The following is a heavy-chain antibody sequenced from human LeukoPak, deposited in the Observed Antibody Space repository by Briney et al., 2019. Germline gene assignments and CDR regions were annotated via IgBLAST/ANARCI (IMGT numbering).Heavy chain of an antibody. Sequence: SETLSLTCTVSGGSVSDYYWSWIWQSPGKGLEWIGYIYYTGSTSYNPSLRSRVTMSADTSKNQFSLKLSSVTAADTAVYYCAWGRQLNFFDLWGQGTLVTVSS. CDR1: GGSVSDYY. V-gene: IGHV4-59*02. CDR3: AWGRQLNFFDL. CDR2: IYYTGST. J-gene: IGHJ4*02. D-gene: IGHD2-2*01.